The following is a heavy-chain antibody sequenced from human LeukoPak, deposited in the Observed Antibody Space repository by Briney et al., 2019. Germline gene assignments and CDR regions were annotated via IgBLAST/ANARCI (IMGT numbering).Heavy chain of an antibody. D-gene: IGHD1-14*01. Sequence: PSETLSLTCTVSDGSISNDNYYWGWVRQPPGKGPEWIGSIYYTATTYYKSSLKSRLTISVDTSKNQFSLRLSSVSAADTAVYYCFLGGTRTYFDSRGQGILVTVSS. J-gene: IGHJ4*02. CDR3: FLGGTRTYFDS. V-gene: IGHV4-39*01. CDR1: DGSISNDNYY. CDR2: IYYTATT.